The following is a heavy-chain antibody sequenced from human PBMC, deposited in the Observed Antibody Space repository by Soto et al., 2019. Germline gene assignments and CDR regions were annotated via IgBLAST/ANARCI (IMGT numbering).Heavy chain of an antibody. Sequence: QVQLQESGPGLVKPSQTLSLTCTVSGGSISSGDYYWSWIRQPPGKGLEWIGYIYYSGTTYYNPSLKSRVTISVDTSENQFSLKLSSVTAADTAVYYCARGDIVGGTFFDYWGQGTLVTVSS. CDR3: ARGDIVGGTFFDY. V-gene: IGHV4-30-4*01. J-gene: IGHJ4*02. CDR1: GGSISSGDYY. CDR2: IYYSGTT. D-gene: IGHD1-26*01.